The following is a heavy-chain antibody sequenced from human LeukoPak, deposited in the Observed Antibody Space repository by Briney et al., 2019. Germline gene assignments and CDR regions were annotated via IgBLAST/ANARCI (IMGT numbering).Heavy chain of an antibody. D-gene: IGHD6-19*01. CDR3: ASEIAVAGTQPGGFDP. CDR1: GGSISSCY. CDR2: IYYSGST. J-gene: IGHJ5*02. Sequence: KTSETLSLTCTVSGGSISSCYWSWIRQPPGKGLEWIGYIYYSGSTNYNPSLKSRVTISVDTSKNQFSLKLSSVTAADTAVYYCASEIAVAGTQPGGFDPWGQGTLVTVSS. V-gene: IGHV4-59*08.